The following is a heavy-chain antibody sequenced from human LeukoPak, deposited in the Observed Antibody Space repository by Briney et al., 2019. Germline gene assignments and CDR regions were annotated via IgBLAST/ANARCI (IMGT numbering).Heavy chain of an antibody. V-gene: IGHV3-23*01. CDR2: ISGSGGST. D-gene: IGHD3-22*01. CDR3: AKDRSSYYYDSSGAPRAY. Sequence: PGGSLRLSCAASGFTFSSYGMSWVRQAPGKGLEWVSAISGSGGSTYYADSVKGRFTISRDNSKNTLYLQMNSLRAEDTAVYYCAKDRSSYYYDSSGAPRAYWGQGTLVTVSS. CDR1: GFTFSSYG. J-gene: IGHJ4*02.